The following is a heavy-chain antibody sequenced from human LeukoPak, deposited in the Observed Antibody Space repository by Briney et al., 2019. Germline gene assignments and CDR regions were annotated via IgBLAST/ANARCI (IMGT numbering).Heavy chain of an antibody. J-gene: IGHJ4*02. CDR3: ARSGAYMVRGVIEDPSGYY. CDR2: ISAYNGNT. V-gene: IGHV1-18*01. D-gene: IGHD3-10*01. Sequence: GASVKVSCKASGYTFTSYGISWVRQAPGQGLEWMGWISAYNGNTNYAQKLQGRVTMTTDTSTSTAYMELRSLRSDDTAVYYCARSGAYMVRGVIEDPSGYYWGQGTLVTVSS. CDR1: GYTFTSYG.